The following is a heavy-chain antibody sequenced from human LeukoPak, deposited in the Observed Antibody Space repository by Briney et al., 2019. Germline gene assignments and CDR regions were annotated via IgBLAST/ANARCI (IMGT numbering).Heavy chain of an antibody. CDR2: INSDGSST. CDR1: GFTFSSFW. J-gene: IGHJ5*02. D-gene: IGHD3-3*01. CDR3: ARYRITIFGPPGWFDP. V-gene: IGHV3-74*01. Sequence: GGSLRLSCAASGFTFSSFWMHWVRQAPGKGLVWVSRINSDGSSTSYADSVKGRFTISRDNAKNTLYLQMNSLRAEDTAVYYCARYRITIFGPPGWFDPWGQGTLVTVSS.